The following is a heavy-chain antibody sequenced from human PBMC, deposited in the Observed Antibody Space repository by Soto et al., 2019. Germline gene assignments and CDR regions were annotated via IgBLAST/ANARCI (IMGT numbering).Heavy chain of an antibody. V-gene: IGHV3-11*01. D-gene: IGHD3-10*02. CDR2: ISPTGRTI. J-gene: IGHJ6*03. Sequence: QVQLVESGGGLVKPGGSLRLSCVASGFTFSDYYITWLRQAPGEGLEWLSYISPTGRTISYADSVKGRFTIYRDNAENSLSLQMNNLRVDSTAIYYCARSPIRLSSVSFYYMDVWGKGTTVTVSS. CDR3: ARSPIRLSSVSFYYMDV. CDR1: GFTFSDYY.